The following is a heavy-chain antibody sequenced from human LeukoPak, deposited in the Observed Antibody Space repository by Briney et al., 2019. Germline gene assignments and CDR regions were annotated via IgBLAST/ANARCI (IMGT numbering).Heavy chain of an antibody. D-gene: IGHD6-13*01. V-gene: IGHV1-2*02. CDR2: INPNSGGT. CDR3: ARPVQLTAYSSSRRGVWFDP. Sequence: ASVKVSCKASGYTFTGYYMHWVRQAPGQGLEWMGWINPNSGGTNYAQKFQGRVTMTRDTSISTAYMELSRLRSDDTAVYYCARPVQLTAYSSSRRGVWFDPWGQGTLVTVSS. CDR1: GYTFTGYY. J-gene: IGHJ5*02.